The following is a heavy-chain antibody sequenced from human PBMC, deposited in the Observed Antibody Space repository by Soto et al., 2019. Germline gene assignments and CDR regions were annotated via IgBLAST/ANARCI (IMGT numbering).Heavy chain of an antibody. CDR1: GGSIRSYY. CDR2: IYYSGST. Sequence: SQTLSLTCTVSGGSIRSYYWSWIRQPPGKGLEWIGYIYYSGSTNYNPSLKSRVTISVDTSKNQFSLKLSTVTAADTAVYYCARIGGASAQGIWGQGTMVTVSS. J-gene: IGHJ3*02. V-gene: IGHV4-59*01. CDR3: ARIGGASAQGI. D-gene: IGHD3-16*01.